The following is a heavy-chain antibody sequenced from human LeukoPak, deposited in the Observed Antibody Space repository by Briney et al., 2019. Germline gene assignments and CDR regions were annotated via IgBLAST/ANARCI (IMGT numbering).Heavy chain of an antibody. CDR2: MNPNRGNT. J-gene: IGHJ6*03. V-gene: IGHV1-8*03. D-gene: IGHD6-13*01. CDR1: GYTFTSYD. Sequence: GASVKVSCKASGYTFTSYDINWVRQATGQGLEWMGWMNPNRGNTGYAQKFQGRVTITRNTSISTAYMELSSLRSEDTAVYYCARVGSSSWYVIRNYYYYMDVWGKGTTVTVSS. CDR3: ARVGSSSWYVIRNYYYYMDV.